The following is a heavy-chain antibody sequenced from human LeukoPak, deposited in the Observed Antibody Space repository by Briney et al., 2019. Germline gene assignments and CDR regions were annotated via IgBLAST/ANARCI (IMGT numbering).Heavy chain of an antibody. Sequence: GGSLRLSCAASGFTFDDYAMHWVRQAPGKGLEWVSGISWNGGSIGYADSVKGRFTISRDNAKNSLYLQMNSLRVEDTAVYYCARDLYAVAEWGQGTTVTVSS. D-gene: IGHD6-19*01. CDR3: ARDLYAVAE. J-gene: IGHJ3*01. CDR2: ISWNGGSI. V-gene: IGHV3-9*01. CDR1: GFTFDDYA.